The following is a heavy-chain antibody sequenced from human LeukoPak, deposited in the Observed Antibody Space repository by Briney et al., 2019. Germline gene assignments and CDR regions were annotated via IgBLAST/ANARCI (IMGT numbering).Heavy chain of an antibody. CDR1: XGSXXXYY. V-gene: IGHV4-4*07. D-gene: IGHD2-15*01. CDR3: ARARRYCSGGSCYFHFDY. CDR2: IYTSGST. J-gene: IGHJ4*02. Sequence: XTVXXGSXXXYYWSWIRQPAGKGLEWIGRIYTSGSTNYNPSLKSRVTMSVDTSKNQFSLKLSSVTAADTAVYYCARARRYCSGGSCYFHFDYWGQGTLVTVSS.